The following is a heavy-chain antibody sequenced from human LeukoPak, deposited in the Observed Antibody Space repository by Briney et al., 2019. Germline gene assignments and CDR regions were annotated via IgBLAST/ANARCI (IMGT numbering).Heavy chain of an antibody. J-gene: IGHJ4*02. Sequence: GGSLRLSCAASALRFSSFAMTWVRQVPGKGLEWVSGIHGSGETTYYADSVKGRFTISRDNSREMLYLQMNSLRAEDTAVYYCARDRRPHCTNGVCPFDYWGQGTLVTVSS. V-gene: IGHV3-23*01. CDR3: ARDRRPHCTNGVCPFDY. D-gene: IGHD2-8*01. CDR2: IHGSGETT. CDR1: ALRFSSFA.